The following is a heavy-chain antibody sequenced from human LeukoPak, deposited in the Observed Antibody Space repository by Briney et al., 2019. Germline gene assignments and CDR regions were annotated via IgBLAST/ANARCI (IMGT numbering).Heavy chain of an antibody. V-gene: IGHV3-30*18. J-gene: IGHJ5*02. Sequence: GGSLRLSCAASGFTFSSYGMHWVRQAPGKGLEWVAVISYDGSNKYYADSAKGRFTISRDNSKNTLYLQMNSLRAEDTAVYYCAKGLDRWGQGTLVTVSS. CDR2: ISYDGSNK. CDR1: GFTFSSYG. CDR3: AKGLDR.